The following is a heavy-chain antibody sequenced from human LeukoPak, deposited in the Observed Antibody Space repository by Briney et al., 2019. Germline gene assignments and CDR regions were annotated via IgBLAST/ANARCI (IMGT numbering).Heavy chain of an antibody. CDR2: IPYDGTNK. CDR3: AKEDGRSGWSLDL. D-gene: IGHD6-19*01. Sequence: GGSLRLSCAASGFTFSSYGMHWVRQAPGKGLEWVAFIPYDGTNKYYADSVKGRFSTSRDNSKNTLYLQMNSLRAEDTAVYYCAKEDGRSGWSLDLWGRGTLVTVSS. V-gene: IGHV3-30*02. J-gene: IGHJ2*01. CDR1: GFTFSSYG.